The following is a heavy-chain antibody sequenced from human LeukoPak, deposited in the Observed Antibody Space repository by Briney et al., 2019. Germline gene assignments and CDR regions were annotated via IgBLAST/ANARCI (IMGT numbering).Heavy chain of an antibody. CDR2: FDPEDGET. Sequence: ASVKVSCKVSGYTLTELSMHWVRQAPGKGLEWMGGFDPEDGETIYAQKFQGRVTMTEDTSTDTAYMELSSLRSEDTAVYYCAVRQYYYDSSGYYYYYMDVWGKGTTVTVSS. J-gene: IGHJ6*03. D-gene: IGHD3-22*01. V-gene: IGHV1-24*01. CDR1: GYTLTELS. CDR3: AVRQYYYDSSGYYYYYMDV.